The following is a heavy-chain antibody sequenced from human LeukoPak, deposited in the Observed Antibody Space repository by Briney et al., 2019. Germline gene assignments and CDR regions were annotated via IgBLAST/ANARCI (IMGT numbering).Heavy chain of an antibody. CDR3: PRNSSGNYFDY. D-gene: IGHD1-26*01. V-gene: IGHV4-38-2*01. Sequence: SQTLSLTCAVSGNSISNTYYWGWIRQPPGKALEWIGSIYNSGSTHYNPSLKSRVTISVDTSKNQFSLKLSSVTAADAAVYYCPRNSSGNYFDYWGQGTLVTVSS. CDR1: GNSISNTYY. CDR2: IYNSGST. J-gene: IGHJ4*02.